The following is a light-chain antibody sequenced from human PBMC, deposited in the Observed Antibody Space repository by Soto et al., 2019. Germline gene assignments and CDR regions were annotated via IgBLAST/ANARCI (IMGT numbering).Light chain of an antibody. V-gene: IGLV2-23*01. CDR1: SNDVGTYNL. CDR2: EAS. J-gene: IGLJ2*01. Sequence: QSVLTQPASVSGSPGQSITISCTGSSNDVGTYNLVSWYQHHPGKAPKLIIYEASKRPSGVPNRFSGSKSGNTASLTISGLHAEDEAYYSCCSYGRSVVFGGGTKLTVL. CDR3: CSYGRSVV.